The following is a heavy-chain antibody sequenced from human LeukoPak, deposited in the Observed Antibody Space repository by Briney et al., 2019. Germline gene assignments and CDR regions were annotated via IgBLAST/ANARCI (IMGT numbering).Heavy chain of an antibody. D-gene: IGHD4-17*01. CDR3: AKQIMTTVTVIDY. J-gene: IGHJ4*02. Sequence: PGGSLRLSCAASGFTFSSYSMNWVRQAPGKGLEWVSYISSSSSTIYYADSVKGRFTISRDNAKNSLYLQMNSLRAEDTAVYYCAKQIMTTVTVIDYWGQGTLVTVSS. CDR2: ISSSSSTI. CDR1: GFTFSSYS. V-gene: IGHV3-48*01.